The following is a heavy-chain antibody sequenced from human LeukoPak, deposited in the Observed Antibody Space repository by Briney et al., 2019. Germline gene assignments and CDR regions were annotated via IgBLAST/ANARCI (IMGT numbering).Heavy chain of an antibody. V-gene: IGHV4-59*01. CDR3: ARGGSGSYHPLGY. CDR2: IYYSGST. Sequence: SETLSLTCTVSGVSISSYYWSWIRQPPGKGLEWIGYIYYSGSTHYKPSLKSRVTISVDTSKNQFSLKLSSVTAADTAVYYCARGGSGSYHPLGYWGQGTLVTVSS. J-gene: IGHJ4*02. CDR1: GVSISSYY. D-gene: IGHD3-10*01.